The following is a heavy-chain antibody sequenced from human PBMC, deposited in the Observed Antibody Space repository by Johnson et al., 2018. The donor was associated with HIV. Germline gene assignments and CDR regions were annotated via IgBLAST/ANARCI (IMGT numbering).Heavy chain of an antibody. CDR2: IYSDGNT. CDR3: ARDPVGMDGSFDL. Sequence: VQLVESGGGLVKPGGSLRLSCAASGFTFSDYYMSWIRQAPGRGLECVSIIYSDGNTYYADSVKGRFTISRDISKNTLSLQMNSLTVGDTALYYCARDPVGMDGSFDLWGQGTMVTVSS. V-gene: IGHV3-66*01. CDR1: GFTFSDYY. D-gene: IGHD2-21*01. J-gene: IGHJ3*01.